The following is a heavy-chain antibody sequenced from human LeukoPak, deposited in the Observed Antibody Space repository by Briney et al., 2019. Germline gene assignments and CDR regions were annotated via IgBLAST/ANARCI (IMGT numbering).Heavy chain of an antibody. V-gene: IGHV3-53*01. Sequence: GSLRLSCAASGFSISSNYISWVRQAPGKGLEWVSVIYSGGSTFFADTVKGRFTISRDNSKNTMYLQMNTLRAEDTAVYYCARGGIMISFGGVYVFDIWGQGTMVTVSS. CDR2: IYSGGST. J-gene: IGHJ3*02. D-gene: IGHD3-16*01. CDR1: GFSISSNY. CDR3: ARGGIMISFGGVYVFDI.